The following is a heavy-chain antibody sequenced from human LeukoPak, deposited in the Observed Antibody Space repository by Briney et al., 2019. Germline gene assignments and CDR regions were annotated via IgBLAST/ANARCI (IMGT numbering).Heavy chain of an antibody. CDR3: AKGTNFWSEPYFDY. J-gene: IGHJ4*02. D-gene: IGHD3-3*01. CDR2: ISWNSGSI. CDR1: GFTFDDYA. V-gene: IGHV3-9*01. Sequence: GRSLRLSCAASGFTFDDYAMHWVRQAPGKGLEWVSGISWNSGSIGYADSVKGRFTISRDNAKNSLYLQMNSLRAEDTALYYCAKGTNFWSEPYFDYWGQGTLVTVSS.